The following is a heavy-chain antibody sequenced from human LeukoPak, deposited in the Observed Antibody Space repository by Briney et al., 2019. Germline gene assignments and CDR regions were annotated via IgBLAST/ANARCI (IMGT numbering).Heavy chain of an antibody. CDR1: GYTFTSYG. D-gene: IGHD6-13*01. J-gene: IGHJ4*02. CDR3: ARDLSAAAGLPDDY. CDR2: INAGNGNT. V-gene: IGHV1-3*01. Sequence: ASVKVSCRASGYTFTSYGISWVRQAPGQRLEWMGWINAGNGNTKYSQKFQGRVTITRDTSASTAYMELSSLRSEDTAVYYCARDLSAAAGLPDDYWGQGTLVTVSS.